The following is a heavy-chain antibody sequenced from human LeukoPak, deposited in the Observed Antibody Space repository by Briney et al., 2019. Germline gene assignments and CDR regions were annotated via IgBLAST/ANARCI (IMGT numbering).Heavy chain of an antibody. Sequence: SETLSLTCTVSGYSISSGYHWGWIRQPPGKGLEWIGSIYHSGSTYYNPSLKSRVTISVDTSKNQFSLKLRSVTAADTAVYYYARVVQSTGSGFSLPEYFQHWGQGTLVTVSS. CDR1: GYSISSGYH. J-gene: IGHJ1*01. D-gene: IGHD2-8*02. V-gene: IGHV4-38-2*02. CDR2: IYHSGST. CDR3: ARVVQSTGSGFSLPEYFQH.